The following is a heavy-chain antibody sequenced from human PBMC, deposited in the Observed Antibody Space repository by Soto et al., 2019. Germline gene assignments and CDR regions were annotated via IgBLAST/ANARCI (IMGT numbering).Heavy chain of an antibody. J-gene: IGHJ4*02. D-gene: IGHD6-19*01. CDR2: ISYDGSNK. Sequence: GSLRLSCAASGFTFSSYGMHWVRQAPGKGLEWVAVISYDGSNKYYADSVKGRFTISRDNSRNTLYLQMNSLRAEDTAVYYCAKEAVAVPFDYWGQGTLVTVSS. CDR3: AKEAVAVPFDY. CDR1: GFTFSSYG. V-gene: IGHV3-30*18.